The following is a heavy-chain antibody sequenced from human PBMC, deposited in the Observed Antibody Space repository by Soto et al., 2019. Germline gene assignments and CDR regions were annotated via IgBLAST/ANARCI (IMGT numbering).Heavy chain of an antibody. CDR1: GGTFSSYA. CDR2: IIRIFCTA. V-gene: IGHV1-69*12. J-gene: IGHJ6*02. CDR3: ATPPAGYYYYGMDV. Sequence: QVQLVQSGAEVKKPGSSVKVSCKASGGTFSSYAISWVRQAPGQGLEWMGGIIRIFCTADYAQKFQRRVTITADESTSTAYMKLSSLRSEDTAVYYCATPPAGYYYYGMDVWGQGTTVTVSS.